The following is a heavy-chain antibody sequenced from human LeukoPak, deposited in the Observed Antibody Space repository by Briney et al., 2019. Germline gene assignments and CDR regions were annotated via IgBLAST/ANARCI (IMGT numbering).Heavy chain of an antibody. V-gene: IGHV4-30-4*01. J-gene: IGHJ2*01. CDR2: IYYSGST. CDR1: GGSISSGDYY. CDR3: ARVAYSYGTPYFDL. D-gene: IGHD5-18*01. Sequence: ASETLSLTCTVSGGSISSGDYYWSWIRQPPGKGLEWIGYIYYSGSTYYNPYLKSRVTISVDTSKNQFSLKLSSVTAADTAVYYCARVAYSYGTPYFDLWGRGTLVTVSS.